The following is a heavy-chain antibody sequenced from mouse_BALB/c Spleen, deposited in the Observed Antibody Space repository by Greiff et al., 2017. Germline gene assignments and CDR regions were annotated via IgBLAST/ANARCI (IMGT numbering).Heavy chain of an antibody. CDR2: ISDGGSYT. J-gene: IGHJ4*01. D-gene: IGHD2-1*01. CDR1: GFTFSDYY. V-gene: IGHV5-4*02. Sequence: EVKLMESGGGLVKPGGSLKLSCAASGFTFSDYYMYWVRQTPEKRLEWVATISDGGSYTYYPDSVKGRFTISRDNAKNNLYLQMSSLKSEDTAMYYCARDNYGNYEAMDYWGQGTSVTVSS. CDR3: ARDNYGNYEAMDY.